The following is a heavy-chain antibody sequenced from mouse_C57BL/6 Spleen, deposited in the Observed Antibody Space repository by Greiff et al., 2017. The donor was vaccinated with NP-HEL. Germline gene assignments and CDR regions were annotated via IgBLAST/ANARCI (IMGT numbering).Heavy chain of an antibody. D-gene: IGHD1-1*01. J-gene: IGHJ4*01. CDR2: IYPRDGST. V-gene: IGHV1-85*01. CDR3: ARVGYYYGSTYAMDY. Sequence: QVQLQQSGPELVKPGASVKLSCKASGYTFTSYDINWVKQRPGQGLEWIGWIYPRDGSTKYNEKFKGKATLTVDTSSSTAYMELHSLTSEDSAVYFCARVGYYYGSTYAMDYWGQGTSVTVSS. CDR1: GYTFTSYD.